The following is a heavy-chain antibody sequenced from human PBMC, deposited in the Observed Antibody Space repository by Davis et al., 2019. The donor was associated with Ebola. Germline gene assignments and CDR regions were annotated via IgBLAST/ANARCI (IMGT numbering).Heavy chain of an antibody. Sequence: SETLSLTCTVSGGSSSGHYCTWIRHAPGKGLEWIGYTYYSGSTNYNPSLKRRVTISADTSKNQISLRLSSVTAADPAVYYCASVGTWGQGTLVTVSS. CDR2: TYYSGST. J-gene: IGHJ4*02. CDR1: GGSSSGHY. V-gene: IGHV4-59*11. CDR3: ASVGT.